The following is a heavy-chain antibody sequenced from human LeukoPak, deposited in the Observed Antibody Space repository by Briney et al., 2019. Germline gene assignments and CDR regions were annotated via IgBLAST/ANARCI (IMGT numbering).Heavy chain of an antibody. J-gene: IGHJ3*02. Sequence: ASVKVSCKASGYTFTSYAMHWVRQAPGQRLEWMGWINAGNGNTKYSQKLQGRVTMTTDTSTSTAYMELRSLRSDDTAVYYCAREGSSGSYAFDIWGQGTMVTVSS. CDR2: INAGNGNT. CDR1: GYTFTSYA. V-gene: IGHV1-3*01. CDR3: AREGSSGSYAFDI. D-gene: IGHD3-22*01.